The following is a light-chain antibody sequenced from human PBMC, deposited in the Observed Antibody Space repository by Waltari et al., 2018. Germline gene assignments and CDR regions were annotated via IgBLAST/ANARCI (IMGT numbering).Light chain of an antibody. J-gene: IGKJ4*01. CDR3: QQYNVWPPIT. Sequence: LTQSPASLSVSPGDTAILSCRASQIVRTHLVWYQQKAGQAPRTLIYGASTRASGVPARFSGSGSETDFTLTISSLQSEDAAVYFCQQYNVWPPITFGGGTKLEI. CDR2: GAS. V-gene: IGKV3D-15*01. CDR1: QIVRTH.